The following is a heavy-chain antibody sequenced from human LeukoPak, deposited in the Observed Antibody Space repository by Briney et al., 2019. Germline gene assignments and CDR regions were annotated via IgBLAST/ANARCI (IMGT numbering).Heavy chain of an antibody. CDR1: GGSITTHH. D-gene: IGHD5-18*01. CDR3: TTIKRGDIFGYFDF. J-gene: IGHJ4*02. Sequence: SETLSLTCTVSGGSITTHHWNWIRQTPGKGLEWIGYVFDSGRTKVNPSLKSRVTLSADTSKNQSSLRLSSVTAADTAMYYCTTIKRGDIFGYFDFWGQGILVTVSS. CDR2: VFDSGRT. V-gene: IGHV4-59*11.